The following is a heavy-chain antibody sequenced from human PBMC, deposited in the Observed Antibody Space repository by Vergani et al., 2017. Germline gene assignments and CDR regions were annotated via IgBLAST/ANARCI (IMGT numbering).Heavy chain of an antibody. Sequence: QVQLVQSGAEVKKPGASVKVSCKASGYTFTRYGLNWVRQAPGQGLEWMGWISASNDNRNYAEKIQGRVTMTTDPSTSTAYMELRSLRFDDTAVYYCARGINHFESNDYYGDAFDIWGQGTLVSVSS. CDR3: ARGINHFESNDYYGDAFDI. J-gene: IGHJ3*02. D-gene: IGHD3-22*01. CDR2: ISASNDNR. V-gene: IGHV1-18*01. CDR1: GYTFTRYG.